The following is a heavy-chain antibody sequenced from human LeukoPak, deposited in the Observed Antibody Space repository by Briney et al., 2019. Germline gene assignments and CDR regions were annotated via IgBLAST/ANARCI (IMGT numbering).Heavy chain of an antibody. Sequence: SESLSLTCTVSGGSISSHYWSWMRQPPAKGLEGIGYIYYSGCTNYNPSLKSRVTISVDTSNNQFSLKLSSVTAADTAVYYCARAGVGEPFDYWGQGTLVTVSS. CDR3: ARAGVGEPFDY. CDR2: IYYSGCT. D-gene: IGHD2-2*01. CDR1: GGSISSHY. J-gene: IGHJ4*02. V-gene: IGHV4-59*08.